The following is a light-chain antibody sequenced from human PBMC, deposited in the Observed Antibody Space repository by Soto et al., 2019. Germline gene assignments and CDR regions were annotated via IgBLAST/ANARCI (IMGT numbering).Light chain of an antibody. V-gene: IGKV4-1*01. Sequence: DIAMTQSPDSLSVSLGERATINCKASRSLLHSSNNENHLAWYQQKPGQPHKLLIYWASTRESGVPDRFTGSGSETDFSLTISGLQDEDVAVYYCHQYYSIPLTLGGGTKVELK. CDR3: HQYYSIPLT. CDR2: WAS. J-gene: IGKJ4*01. CDR1: RSLLHSSNNENH.